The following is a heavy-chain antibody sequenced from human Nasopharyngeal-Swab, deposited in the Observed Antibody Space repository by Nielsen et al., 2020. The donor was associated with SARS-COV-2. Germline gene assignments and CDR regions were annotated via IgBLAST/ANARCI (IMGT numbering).Heavy chain of an antibody. V-gene: IGHV5-51*01. J-gene: IGHJ6*02. D-gene: IGHD6-19*01. CDR2: IYPGDSDT. CDR1: GYSFTSYW. Sequence: GESLKISCKGSGYSFTSYWIGWVRQMPGKGLEWMGIIYPGDSDTRYSPSFQGQVTIPADKSISTAYLQWSSLKASDTAMYYCARAVAGTYYYYGMDVWGQGTTVTVSS. CDR3: ARAVAGTYYYYGMDV.